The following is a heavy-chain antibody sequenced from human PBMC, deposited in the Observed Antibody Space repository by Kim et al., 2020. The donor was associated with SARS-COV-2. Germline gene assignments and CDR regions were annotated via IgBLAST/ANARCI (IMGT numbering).Heavy chain of an antibody. Sequence: GGSLRLSCVASGFTFGRYAMSWVRQAPGKGLEWVSSINDNGDRTPDADSVQGRFIISRDNSKSTVYLQMNSLRDEDTAVYYCAKDKRRYAGVAGNGGFAYWGQGSLVTVSS. CDR3: AKDKRRYAGVAGNGGFAY. J-gene: IGHJ4*02. CDR2: INDNGDRT. V-gene: IGHV3-23*01. CDR1: GFTFGRYA. D-gene: IGHD6-19*01.